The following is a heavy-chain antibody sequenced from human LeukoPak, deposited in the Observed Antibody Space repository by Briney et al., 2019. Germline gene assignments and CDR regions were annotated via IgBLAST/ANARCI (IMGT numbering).Heavy chain of an antibody. CDR1: GFTFSSYG. V-gene: IGHV3-33*01. Sequence: PGRSLRLSCAASGFTFSSYGMHWVRQAPGKGLEWVAVIWYDGSNKYYADSVKGRFTISRDNSKNTLYLQMNSLRAEDTAVYYCARDRGVANVGQMSPFHYCGQGTLVTVSS. D-gene: IGHD3-3*01. CDR3: ARDRGVANVGQMSPFHY. J-gene: IGHJ4*02. CDR2: IWYDGSNK.